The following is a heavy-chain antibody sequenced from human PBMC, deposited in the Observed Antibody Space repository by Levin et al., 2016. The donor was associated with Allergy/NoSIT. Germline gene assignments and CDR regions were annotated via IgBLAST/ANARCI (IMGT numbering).Heavy chain of an antibody. J-gene: IGHJ4*02. D-gene: IGHD6-13*01. Sequence: SETLSLTCTVSGGSISSYYWSWIRQPPGKGLEWIGYIYYSGSTNYNPSLKSRVTISVDTSKNQFSLKLSSVTAADTAVYYCARDRIALRYWGQGTLVTVSS. V-gene: IGHV4-59*01. CDR3: ARDRIALRY. CDR2: IYYSGST. CDR1: GGSISSYY.